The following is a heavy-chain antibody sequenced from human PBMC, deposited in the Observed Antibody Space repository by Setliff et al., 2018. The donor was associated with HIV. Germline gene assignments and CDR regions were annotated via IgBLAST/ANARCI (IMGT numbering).Heavy chain of an antibody. D-gene: IGHD2-15*01. Sequence: ASVKVSCKASGYTSTSYDINWVRQATGQGPEWMGWMNPDSGNTGSAQNFQGRLTITWNTSISTAYMELGSLGFDDTAVYFCARTRSGGSSVYYYYYMDVWGQGTAVTV. CDR3: ARTRSGGSSVYYYYYMDV. J-gene: IGHJ6*03. CDR1: GYTSTSYD. CDR2: MNPDSGNT. V-gene: IGHV1-8*01.